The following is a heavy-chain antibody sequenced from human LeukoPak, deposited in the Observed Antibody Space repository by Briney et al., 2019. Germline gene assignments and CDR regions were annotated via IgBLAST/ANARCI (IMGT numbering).Heavy chain of an antibody. CDR1: GGSISSSSYN. D-gene: IGHD3-16*01. V-gene: IGHV4-39*01. J-gene: IGHJ4*02. CDR3: ASPGGGPTDY. Sequence: SETRSLTCTVSGGSISSSSYNWGWIRQPPGRGLEWIGSIYYSGSTYYNPSLKSRVTISVDTSKNQFSLKLSSVTAADTAVYYCASPGGGPTDYWGQGTLVTVSS. CDR2: IYYSGST.